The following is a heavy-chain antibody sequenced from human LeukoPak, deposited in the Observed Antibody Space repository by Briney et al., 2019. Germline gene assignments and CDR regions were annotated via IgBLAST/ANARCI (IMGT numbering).Heavy chain of an antibody. V-gene: IGHV3-23*01. Sequence: GGSLRLSCAASGFTFSSYAMSWVRQAPGKGLEWVSAISGSGGSTYYADSVKGRFTISRDNSKNTLYLQMNSLRAEDTAVYCCAKDLDYYGSGSLFDYWGQGTLVTVSS. D-gene: IGHD3-10*01. CDR2: ISGSGGST. CDR1: GFTFSSYA. CDR3: AKDLDYYGSGSLFDY. J-gene: IGHJ4*02.